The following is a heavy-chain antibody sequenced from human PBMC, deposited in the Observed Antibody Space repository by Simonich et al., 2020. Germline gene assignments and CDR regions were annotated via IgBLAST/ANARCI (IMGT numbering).Heavy chain of an antibody. J-gene: IGHJ3*02. V-gene: IGHV1-2*02. CDR2: VNPNSGGT. CDR3: ARVRFEAFDI. CDR1: GYTLTGYY. Sequence: QVQLVQSGAEVKKLGASVKVSGKASGYTLTGYYMHWGRQAPGQGLEWMGWVNPNSGGTNYAQKFQGRVTMTRDTSISTAYMELSRLRSDDTAVYYCARVRFEAFDIWGQGTMVTVSS.